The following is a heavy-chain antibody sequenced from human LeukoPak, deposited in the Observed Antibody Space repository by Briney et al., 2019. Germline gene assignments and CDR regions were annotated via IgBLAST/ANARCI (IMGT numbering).Heavy chain of an antibody. CDR1: GGSISSGSYY. CDR2: IYTSGST. Sequence: SETLSLTCTVSGGSISSGSYYWSWIRQPAGKGLEWIGRIYTSGSTNYNPSLKSRVTISVDTSKNQFSLKLSSVTAADTAVYYCARERAWLRLPHYYMDVWGKGTTVTVSS. J-gene: IGHJ6*03. CDR3: ARERAWLRLPHYYMDV. V-gene: IGHV4-61*02. D-gene: IGHD5-12*01.